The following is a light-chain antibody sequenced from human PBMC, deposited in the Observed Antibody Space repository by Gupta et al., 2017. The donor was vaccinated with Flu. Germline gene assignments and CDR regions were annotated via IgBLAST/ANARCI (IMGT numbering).Light chain of an antibody. Sequence: EIVMTQSPATLSVSPGERATLSCRASQSVSSNLAWYQQKPGQAPRLLIYGASTRATGIPARFSGSGSGTEFTLTISSLQSEDFAVYYCQQYNYEREAFGQGTKLEIK. J-gene: IGKJ1*01. CDR3: QQYNYEREA. CDR2: GAS. V-gene: IGKV3-15*01. CDR1: QSVSSN.